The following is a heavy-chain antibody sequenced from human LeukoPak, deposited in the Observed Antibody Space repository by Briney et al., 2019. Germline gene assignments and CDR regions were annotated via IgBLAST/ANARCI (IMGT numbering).Heavy chain of an antibody. CDR2: ISGSGGST. V-gene: IGHV3-23*01. CDR1: GFTFSSYA. Sequence: GGSLRLSCAASGFTFSSYAMSRVRQAPGKGLEWVSAISGSGGSTYYADSVKGRFTVSRDNSKNTLYLQMNSLRADDTAVYYCAKDPRGDCSGGSCHYLNYWGQGTLVSVSS. J-gene: IGHJ4*02. CDR3: AKDPRGDCSGGSCHYLNY. D-gene: IGHD2-15*01.